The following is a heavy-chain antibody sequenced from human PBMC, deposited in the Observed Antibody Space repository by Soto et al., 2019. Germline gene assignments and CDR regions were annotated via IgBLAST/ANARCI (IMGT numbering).Heavy chain of an antibody. J-gene: IGHJ4*02. CDR1: GFSLSTTEEG. D-gene: IGHD2-21*02. CDR2: IYWDDDK. Sequence: QITLKESGPTLVKPTQTLTLTCTFSGFSLSTTEEGVGWIRQPPGKAPEWLALIYWDDDKRYSPSLKTRLTITKDTSTNQAVLTVTNVDPVDTATYYCAHGSCFGADCYPNPYFDFWGQGILVTVSS. V-gene: IGHV2-5*02. CDR3: AHGSCFGADCYPNPYFDF.